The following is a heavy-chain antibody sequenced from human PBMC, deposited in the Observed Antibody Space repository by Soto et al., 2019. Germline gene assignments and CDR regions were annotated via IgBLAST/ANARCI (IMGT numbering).Heavy chain of an antibody. CDR3: AKEKDYDYVWGSYRYTSDY. J-gene: IGHJ4*02. D-gene: IGHD3-16*02. Sequence: PVGSLRLSCSASGFTFSSYDMHWVRQGTGKGLEWVSAIGTTGDTYYAGSVKGRFTISRDNSKNTLYLQMNSLRAEDTAVYYCAKEKDYDYVWGSYRYTSDYWGQGTLVTVSS. CDR1: GFTFSSYD. CDR2: IGTTGDT. V-gene: IGHV3-13*04.